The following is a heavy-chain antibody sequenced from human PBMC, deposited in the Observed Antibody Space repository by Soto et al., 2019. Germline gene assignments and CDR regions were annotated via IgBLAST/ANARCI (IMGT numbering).Heavy chain of an antibody. CDR3: AKDLSSGWSAEYFQH. Sequence: GGSLRLSCAASGFTFSSYAMSWVRQAPGKGLEWVSAISGSGGSTYYADSVKGRSTISRDNSKNTLYLQMNSLRAEDTAVYYCAKDLSSGWSAEYFQHWGQGTLVTVSS. CDR1: GFTFSSYA. D-gene: IGHD6-19*01. CDR2: ISGSGGST. J-gene: IGHJ1*01. V-gene: IGHV3-23*01.